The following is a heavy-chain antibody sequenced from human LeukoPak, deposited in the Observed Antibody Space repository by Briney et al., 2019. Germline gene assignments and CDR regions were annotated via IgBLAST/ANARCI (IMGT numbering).Heavy chain of an antibody. CDR1: GFTFGKYA. J-gene: IGHJ6*02. CDR3: ARDQLSSTYFYYYGMDV. V-gene: IGHV3-23*01. Sequence: GGSLRPSCGASGFTFGKYAMNWVRQAPGKGLEWVSAITSGGTTYYADSVKGRFTVSSDDSKNKLYEQMSSLRAEDTAVYYCARDQLSSTYFYYYGMDVWGQGTAVTVSS. D-gene: IGHD6-13*01. CDR2: ITSGGTT.